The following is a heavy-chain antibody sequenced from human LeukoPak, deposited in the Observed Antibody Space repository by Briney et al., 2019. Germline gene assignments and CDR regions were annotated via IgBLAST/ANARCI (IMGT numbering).Heavy chain of an antibody. CDR1: GGSISSSNW. J-gene: IGHJ4*02. Sequence: SETLSLTCAVSGGSISSSNWWRWVRQPPGKGLEWTGEIYHSGSTNYNPSLKSRVTISVDKSKNQFSLKLSSVTAADTAVYYCTAVAETEYYFDYWGQGTLVTVSS. CDR2: IYHSGST. D-gene: IGHD6-19*01. CDR3: TAVAETEYYFDY. V-gene: IGHV4-4*02.